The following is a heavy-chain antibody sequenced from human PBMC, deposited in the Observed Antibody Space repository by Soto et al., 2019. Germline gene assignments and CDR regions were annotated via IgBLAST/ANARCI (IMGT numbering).Heavy chain of an antibody. D-gene: IGHD5-12*01. Sequence: GGSLRLSCAASGFPFSSYAMSWVRQTPEKGLEWVAGISGGGNDRYYADFVQGRFTFSRDNSRNILYLQMSSLRADDKATYFCARSLFMVAPDNEPFDYWGQGTLVTVSS. J-gene: IGHJ4*02. CDR1: GFPFSSYA. CDR2: ISGGGNDR. CDR3: ARSLFMVAPDNEPFDY. V-gene: IGHV3-23*01.